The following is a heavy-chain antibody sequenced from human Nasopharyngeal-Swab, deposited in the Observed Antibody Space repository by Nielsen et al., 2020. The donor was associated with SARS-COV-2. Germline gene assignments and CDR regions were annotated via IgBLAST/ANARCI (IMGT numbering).Heavy chain of an antibody. D-gene: IGHD5/OR15-5a*01. V-gene: IGHV3-30*03. CDR2: ISYDGSNK. CDR3: ALAVYDYIDY. J-gene: IGHJ4*02. Sequence: GESLKTSCAASGFTFSSYGMHWVRQAPGKGLEWVAVISYDGSNKYYADSVKGRFTISRDNSKNTLYLQMNSLRAEDTAVYYCALAVYDYIDYWGQGTLVTVSS. CDR1: GFTFSSYG.